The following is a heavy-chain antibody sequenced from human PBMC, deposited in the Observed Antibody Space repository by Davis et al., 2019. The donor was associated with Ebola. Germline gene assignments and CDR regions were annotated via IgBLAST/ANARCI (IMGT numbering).Heavy chain of an antibody. J-gene: IGHJ5*02. D-gene: IGHD3-10*01. V-gene: IGHV4-34*01. Sequence: MPSETLSLTCAVYGGSFSGYYWSWIRQPPGKGLEWIGEINHSGSTNYNPSLKSRVTISVDTSKNQFSLELSSVTAADTAVYYCAREMVRGVVWFDPWGQGTLVTVSS. CDR3: AREMVRGVVWFDP. CDR1: GGSFSGYY. CDR2: INHSGST.